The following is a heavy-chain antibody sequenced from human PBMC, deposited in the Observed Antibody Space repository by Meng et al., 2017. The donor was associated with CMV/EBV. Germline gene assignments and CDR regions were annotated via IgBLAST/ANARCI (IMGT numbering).Heavy chain of an antibody. V-gene: IGHV3-74*01. CDR3: ARDLPYCSSTSCYSTWYYYYGMDV. D-gene: IGHD2-2*02. CDR1: GFIFTNYW. Sequence: GESLKISCAASGFIFTNYWMHWVRQAPGKGLVWVSRINSDGSSTSYADSVKGRFTISRDNAKNTLYLQMNSLRAEDTAVYYCARDLPYCSSTSCYSTWYYYYGMDVWGQGTTVTVSS. J-gene: IGHJ6*02. CDR2: INSDGSST.